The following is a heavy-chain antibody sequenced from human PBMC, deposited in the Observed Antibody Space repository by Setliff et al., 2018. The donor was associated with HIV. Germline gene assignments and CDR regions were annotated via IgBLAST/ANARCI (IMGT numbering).Heavy chain of an antibody. J-gene: IGHJ3*02. V-gene: IGHV4-59*01. Sequence: SETLSLTCAVSGAFNSRYYWSWIRQPPGKGLEWIGYFYDSGSTYYNPSLKSRVTISVDTSKNQFSLKLSSVTAADTAVYYCATGYSSSWDRGRDAFDIWGQGTMVTVSS. D-gene: IGHD6-13*01. CDR1: GAFNSRYY. CDR3: ATGYSSSWDRGRDAFDI. CDR2: FYDSGST.